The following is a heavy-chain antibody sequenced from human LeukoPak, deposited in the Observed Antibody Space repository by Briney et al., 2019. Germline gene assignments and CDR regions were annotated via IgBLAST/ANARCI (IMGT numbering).Heavy chain of an antibody. CDR1: GFSFTAYS. J-gene: IGHJ5*02. Sequence: EGSLRLSCAASGFSFTAYSMNWVRQAPGKGLEWVSYISSSGSTIYYADSVKGRFTISRDNAKNSLYLQMNSLRAEDTAVYYCARERPRDSTVTTSWGQGTLVTVSS. V-gene: IGHV3-48*04. D-gene: IGHD4-17*01. CDR2: ISSSGSTI. CDR3: ARERPRDSTVTTS.